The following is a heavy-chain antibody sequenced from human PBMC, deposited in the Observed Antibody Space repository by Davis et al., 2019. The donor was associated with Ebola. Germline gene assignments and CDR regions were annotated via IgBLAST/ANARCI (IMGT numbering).Heavy chain of an antibody. CDR1: GDTINNFF. CDR3: ARTNGAYPFNY. CDR2: VHYSGST. Sequence: SETLSLTCTVSGDTINNFFWSWVRQLPGKELEWIGYVHYSGSTNYNPSLASRVTISIDTSKNQFSLKMTAVTAADTAVYFCARTNGAYPFNYWGQGILVTVSS. V-gene: IGHV4-59*01. D-gene: IGHD2-8*01. J-gene: IGHJ4*02.